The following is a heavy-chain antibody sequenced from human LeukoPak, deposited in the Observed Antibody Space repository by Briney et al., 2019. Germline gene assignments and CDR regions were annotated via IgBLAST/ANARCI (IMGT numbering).Heavy chain of an antibody. Sequence: SETLSLTCAVYGGSFSGYYWSWIRQPPGKGLEWIGEINHSGSTNYNPSLKSRVTISVDTSKNQFSLKLSSVTAADTAAYYCARAPPRPYYYYYYGMDVWGKGTTVTVSS. CDR1: GGSFSGYY. CDR2: INHSGST. V-gene: IGHV4-34*01. CDR3: ARAPPRPYYYYYYGMDV. J-gene: IGHJ6*04.